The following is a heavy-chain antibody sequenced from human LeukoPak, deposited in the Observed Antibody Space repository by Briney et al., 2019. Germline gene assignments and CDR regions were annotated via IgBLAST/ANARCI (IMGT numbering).Heavy chain of an antibody. D-gene: IGHD5-18*01. J-gene: IGHJ3*02. Sequence: GGSLRLSCAASGFTFSSYAMSWVRQAPGKGLEWVSAISGSGGSTYYADSVKGRFTISRDNSKNTLYLQMNSLRAEDTAVYYCAKGAAMVTAWGDAFDIWGQGTMVTVSS. V-gene: IGHV3-23*01. CDR1: GFTFSSYA. CDR3: AKGAAMVTAWGDAFDI. CDR2: ISGSGGST.